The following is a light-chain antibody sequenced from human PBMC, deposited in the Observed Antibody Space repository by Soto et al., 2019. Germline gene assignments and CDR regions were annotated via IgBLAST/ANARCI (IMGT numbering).Light chain of an antibody. V-gene: IGLV2-14*01. CDR2: EVS. J-gene: IGLJ1*01. Sequence: QSALTQPASVSGSPGQSITISCTGTSSDVSIYNYVSWYQQHPGKAPKLMIYEVSNRPSGVSNRFSGAKSGNTASLTISGLQVEDEADYYCFSYTSSTNYVFXAGIKVAV. CDR1: SSDVSIYNY. CDR3: FSYTSSTNYV.